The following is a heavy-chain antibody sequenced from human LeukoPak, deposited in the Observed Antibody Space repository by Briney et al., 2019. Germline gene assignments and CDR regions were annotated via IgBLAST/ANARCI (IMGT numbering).Heavy chain of an antibody. CDR1: GGSISSYY. CDR3: ARSLGYYYDSSGPPFDY. J-gene: IGHJ4*02. D-gene: IGHD3-22*01. Sequence: SETLSLTCTVSGGSISSYYWSWIRLPPGKGLEWIGYIYYSGSTNYNPSLKSRVTISIDTSKNQFSLKLSSVTAADTAVYYCARSLGYYYDSSGPPFDYWGQGTLVTVSS. CDR2: IYYSGST. V-gene: IGHV4-59*01.